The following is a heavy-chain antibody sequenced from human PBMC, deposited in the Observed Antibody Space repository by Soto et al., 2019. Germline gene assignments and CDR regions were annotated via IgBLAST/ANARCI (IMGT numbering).Heavy chain of an antibody. D-gene: IGHD3-3*01. Sequence: QVQLVQSGAEVKKPGASVKISCTASGYTVTTHYMHWVRQAPGRGLEWMGAINPGSGAAKYTQTFQARVTMTRATSTNTVYMEMSALRSEDTAVFYCARGGEVGVAGSAAFDMGGQGTMVTVSS. CDR2: INPGSGAA. V-gene: IGHV1-46*01. CDR3: ARGGEVGVAGSAAFDM. J-gene: IGHJ3*02. CDR1: GYTVTTHY.